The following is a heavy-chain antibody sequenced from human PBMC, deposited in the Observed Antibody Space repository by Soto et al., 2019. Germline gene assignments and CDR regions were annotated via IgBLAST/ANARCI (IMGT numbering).Heavy chain of an antibody. J-gene: IGHJ4*02. CDR1: GGTFTTFG. Sequence: QVQLLQSGAEVTNPRSSVKVSFTASGGTFTTFGISWVRQAPGQVLEWMGGIIPMFGTSHYAQKFQGRVTITADESTRTVYMERSSLRSEDTALYYCARCSPPRVYYGYWGQGTLVTVSS. CDR2: IIPMFGTS. V-gene: IGHV1-69*01. CDR3: ARCSPPRVYYGY. D-gene: IGHD3-3*01.